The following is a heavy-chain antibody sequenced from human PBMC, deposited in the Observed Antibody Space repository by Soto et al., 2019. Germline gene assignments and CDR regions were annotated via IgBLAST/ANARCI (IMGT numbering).Heavy chain of an antibody. Sequence: QVQLVQSGAEVKKPGASVKVSCKASGYTFASYAISWMRQAPGQGLEWMGWISAYNGNTHYAQKLQCRVTMTTDTSTSTADMELRSLRADDTAVYYCARDPPPPDYWGQGTLVTVSS. CDR3: ARDPPPPDY. V-gene: IGHV1-18*01. CDR2: ISAYNGNT. CDR1: GYTFASYA. J-gene: IGHJ4*02.